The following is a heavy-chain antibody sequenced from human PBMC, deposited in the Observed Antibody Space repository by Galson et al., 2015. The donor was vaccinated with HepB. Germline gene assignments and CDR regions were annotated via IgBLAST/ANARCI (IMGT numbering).Heavy chain of an antibody. J-gene: IGHJ6*02. CDR2: IYSGGST. Sequence: SLRLSCAASGFTVSSNYMSWVRQAPGKGLEWVSVIYSGGSTCHADSVKGRFTISRDNSKNTLYLQMNSLRAEDTAVYYCAKELSSRDYYYGMDVWGQGTTVPVSS. D-gene: IGHD3-10*01. CDR1: GFTVSSNY. CDR3: AKELSSRDYYYGMDV. V-gene: IGHV3-66*02.